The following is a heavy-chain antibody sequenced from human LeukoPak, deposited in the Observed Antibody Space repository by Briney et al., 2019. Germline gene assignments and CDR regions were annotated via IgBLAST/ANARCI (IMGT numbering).Heavy chain of an antibody. D-gene: IGHD3-22*01. J-gene: IGHJ4*02. CDR3: ARDVYYYDSSGSRYFDY. CDR1: GGSISSYY. Sequence: PSETLSLTCTLSGGSISSYYWSWIRQPAGKGLEGIGRIYTSGSTNYNPSLKSRVTMSVDTSKNQFSLKLSSVTAADTAVYYCARDVYYYDSSGSRYFDYWGQGTLVTVSS. CDR2: IYTSGST. V-gene: IGHV4-4*07.